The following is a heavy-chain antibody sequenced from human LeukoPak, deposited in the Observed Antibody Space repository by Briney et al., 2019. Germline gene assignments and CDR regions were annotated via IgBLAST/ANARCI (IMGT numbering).Heavy chain of an antibody. V-gene: IGHV4-30-4*08. CDR3: ARDFYGSGSDAFDI. CDR2: IYYSGST. J-gene: IGHJ3*02. CDR1: GGSISSGGYY. D-gene: IGHD3-10*01. Sequence: SETLSLTCTVSGGSISSGGYYWSWIRQHPGEGLEWIGYIYYSGSTYYNPSLKSRVTISVDTSKNQFSLKLSSVTAADTAVYYCARDFYGSGSDAFDIWGQGTMVTVSS.